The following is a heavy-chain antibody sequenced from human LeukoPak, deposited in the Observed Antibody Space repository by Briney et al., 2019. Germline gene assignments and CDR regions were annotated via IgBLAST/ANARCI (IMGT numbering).Heavy chain of an antibody. Sequence: GSLRLSCAASGFTFSSYWMHWVRPAPGKGLVWVSRIKSDGSSTTYADSVKGRFTISRDNAKNTLYLQMNSLRAEDTAVYYCAXNYYGSGPDHWGQGTLVTVSS. D-gene: IGHD3-10*01. J-gene: IGHJ4*02. V-gene: IGHV3-74*01. CDR1: GFTFSSYW. CDR3: AXNYYGSGPDH. CDR2: IKSDGSST.